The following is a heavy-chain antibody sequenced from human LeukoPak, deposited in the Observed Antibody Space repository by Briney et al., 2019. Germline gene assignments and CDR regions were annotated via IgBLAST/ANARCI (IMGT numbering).Heavy chain of an antibody. D-gene: IGHD6-13*01. Sequence: GGSLRLSCTTSGFTFSSYTMNWVRQAPGKGLDRVSSISSSSSDIYYADSVKGRFTIFRDNAKNSVYLQMNSLRAEDTAVYYCARWYSSSGYFDYWGQGTLVTVSS. V-gene: IGHV3-21*04. J-gene: IGHJ4*02. CDR2: ISSSSSDI. CDR3: ARWYSSSGYFDY. CDR1: GFTFSSYT.